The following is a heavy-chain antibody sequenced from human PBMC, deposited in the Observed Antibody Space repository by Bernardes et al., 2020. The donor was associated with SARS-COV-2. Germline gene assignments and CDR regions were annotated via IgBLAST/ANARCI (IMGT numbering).Heavy chain of an antibody. J-gene: IGHJ4*02. CDR3: AHIPFLWFREYRRDYYFDY. D-gene: IGHD3-10*01. Sequence: SGPTLVKPTQTLTLTCTFSGFSLSTSGVGVGWIRQPPGKALEWLALIYWDDDKRYSPSLKSRLTITKDTSKNQVVLTMTNMDPVDTATYYCAHIPFLWFREYRRDYYFDYWGQGTLVTVSS. V-gene: IGHV2-5*02. CDR2: IYWDDDK. CDR1: GFSLSTSGVG.